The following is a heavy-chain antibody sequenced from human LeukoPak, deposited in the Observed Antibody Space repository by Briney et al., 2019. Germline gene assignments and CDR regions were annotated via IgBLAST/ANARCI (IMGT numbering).Heavy chain of an antibody. J-gene: IGHJ4*02. CDR3: ARGKGIAGMDY. D-gene: IGHD6-13*01. Sequence: GESLKISCKGSGYTFTSYWIAWVRQMPGKGLEWMGIIYPGNSDTTYSPSFQDQVTMSVDKSISTAYLQWGSLKASDSAMYFCARGKGIAGMDYWGQGTLVTVSS. CDR1: GYTFTSYW. CDR2: IYPGNSDT. V-gene: IGHV5-51*01.